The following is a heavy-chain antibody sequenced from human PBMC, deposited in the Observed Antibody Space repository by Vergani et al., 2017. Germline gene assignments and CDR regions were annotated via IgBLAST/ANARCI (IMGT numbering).Heavy chain of an antibody. J-gene: IGHJ4*02. V-gene: IGHV3-21*01. CDR3: ARDSGYCSGGSCYSYYFDY. CDR1: GFTFSSYA. CDR2: ISSSSSYI. D-gene: IGHD2-15*01. Sequence: EVQLVESGGGLVKPGGSLRLSCAASGFTFSSYAMSWVRQAPGKGLEWVSSISSSSSYIYYADSVKGRFTISRDNAKNSLYLQMNSLRAEDTAVYYCARDSGYCSGGSCYSYYFDYWGQGTLVTVSS.